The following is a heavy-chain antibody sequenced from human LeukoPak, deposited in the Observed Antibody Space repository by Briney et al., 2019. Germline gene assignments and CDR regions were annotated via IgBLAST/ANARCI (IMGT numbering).Heavy chain of an antibody. CDR1: GFTFSSYA. Sequence: PGASLRLSCAASGFTFSSYAMSWVRQAPGKGLEWVSAISGSGGSTYYADSVKGRFTISRDNSKNTLYLQMNSLRAEDTAVYYCAKGPRRAAAFSGSLLIQHWGQGTLVTVSS. D-gene: IGHD6-13*01. CDR2: ISGSGGST. V-gene: IGHV3-23*01. J-gene: IGHJ1*01. CDR3: AKGPRRAAAFSGSLLIQH.